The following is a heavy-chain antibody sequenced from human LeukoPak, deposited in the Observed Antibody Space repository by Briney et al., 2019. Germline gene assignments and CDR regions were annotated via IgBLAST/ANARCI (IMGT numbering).Heavy chain of an antibody. J-gene: IGHJ4*02. D-gene: IGHD1-26*01. V-gene: IGHV1-69*04. CDR3: ATYLVGSAHGPDS. CDR2: LIPIVGTA. Sequence: SVKVSCKPSGGTFSNYAVNWVRQAPGQGLEWMGRLIPIVGTANYAQKFLGRVTITADKSTSTAFMELHSLRSEDTALYYCATYLVGSAHGPDSWGQGTLVAVSS. CDR1: GGTFSNYA.